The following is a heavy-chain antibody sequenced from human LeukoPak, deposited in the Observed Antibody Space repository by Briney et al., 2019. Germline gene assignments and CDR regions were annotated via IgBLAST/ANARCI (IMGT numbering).Heavy chain of an antibody. D-gene: IGHD1-1*01. CDR3: ARWGILEPGYYFDY. CDR1: GGSISGSSYY. J-gene: IGHJ4*02. Sequence: SSETLSLTCTVSGGSISGSSYYWGWIRQPPGKGLEWIGSIYYSGSTYYNPSLKSRVTISVDTSKNQFSLQLNSVTPEDTAVYYCARWGILEPGYYFDYRGQGTLVTVSS. V-gene: IGHV4-39*01. CDR2: IYYSGST.